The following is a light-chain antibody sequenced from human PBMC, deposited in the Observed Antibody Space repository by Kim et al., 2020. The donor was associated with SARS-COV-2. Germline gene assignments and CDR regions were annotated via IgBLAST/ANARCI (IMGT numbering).Light chain of an antibody. Sequence: SYELTQPLSVSVALGQTARITCGGNNIENKNVHWYQQKPGQAPVLVVYRDSNRPSGIPERFSGSNSGSTATLTISRAQAGDEADYYCQVWDGSTHVFGSGTKVTVL. CDR2: RDS. CDR1: NIENKN. V-gene: IGLV3-9*01. CDR3: QVWDGSTHV. J-gene: IGLJ1*01.